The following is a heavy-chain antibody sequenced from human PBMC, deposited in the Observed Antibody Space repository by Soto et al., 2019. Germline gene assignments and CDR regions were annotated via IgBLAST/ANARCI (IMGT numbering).Heavy chain of an antibody. Sequence: QVQLQESGPGLVKPSGTLSLTCAVSGGSISSSNWCMWVRQPPGKGLEWIGEIYHSGSTTYNPSLKSRVTISVDNSKNQFSLKLSSMTAADTAVYYCARIYMVRGVMDWFDPWGQGTLVTVSS. J-gene: IGHJ5*02. CDR3: ARIYMVRGVMDWFDP. CDR2: IYHSGST. D-gene: IGHD3-10*01. V-gene: IGHV4-4*02. CDR1: GGSISSSNW.